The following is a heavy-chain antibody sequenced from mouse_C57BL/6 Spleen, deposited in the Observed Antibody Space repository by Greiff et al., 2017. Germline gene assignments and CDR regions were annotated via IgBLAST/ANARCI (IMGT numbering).Heavy chain of an antibody. Sequence: QVQLQQPGAELVRPGSSVKLSCKASGYTFTSYWMHWVKQRPIQGLEWIGKIYPSDSDTHYNEKFKGKATLTADKSSSIAYMQLSSLTSEDSAVYYCARKRQDGPLEDWGTGTTVTVSS. V-gene: IGHV1-52*01. J-gene: IGHJ1*03. CDR3: ARKRQDGPLED. D-gene: IGHD2-3*01. CDR2: IYPSDSDT. CDR1: GYTFTSYW.